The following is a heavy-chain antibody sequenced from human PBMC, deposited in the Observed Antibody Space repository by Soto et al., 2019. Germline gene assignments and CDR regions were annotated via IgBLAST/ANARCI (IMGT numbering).Heavy chain of an antibody. V-gene: IGHV4-59*12. Sequence: SETLSLTCTVSGAPITINYWSWIRQAPGKGLEWIGYIYYSGSTTYNPSLKSRVTMSADTSKDQFSLKLSSVTAADTAVYYCARGRDGSDFDYWGQGTLVTVSS. CDR1: GAPITINY. CDR3: ARGRDGSDFDY. CDR2: IYYSGST. J-gene: IGHJ4*02. D-gene: IGHD5-12*01.